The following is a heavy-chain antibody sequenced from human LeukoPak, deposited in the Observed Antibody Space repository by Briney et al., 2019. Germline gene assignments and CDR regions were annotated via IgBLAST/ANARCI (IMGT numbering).Heavy chain of an antibody. CDR2: IYTSGST. D-gene: IGHD6-13*01. V-gene: IGHV4-4*07. Sequence: PSETLSPTCTVSGGSISSYYWSWIRQPAGKGLEWIGRIYTSGSTNYNPSLKSRVTMSVDTSKNQFSLKLSSVTAADTAVYYCARDREYSSSWYYFDYWGQGTLVTVSS. J-gene: IGHJ4*02. CDR1: GGSISSYY. CDR3: ARDREYSSSWYYFDY.